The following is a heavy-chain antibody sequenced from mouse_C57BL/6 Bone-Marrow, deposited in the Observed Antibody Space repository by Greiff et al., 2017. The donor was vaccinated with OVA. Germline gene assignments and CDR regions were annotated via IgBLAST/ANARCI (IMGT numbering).Heavy chain of an antibody. CDR2: IRSKANNYAT. CDR1: GFSFNAYA. Sequence: DVMLVESGGGLVQPKGSLTLSCAASGFSFNAYAMNWVRQAPGKGLEWVARIRSKANNYATYYADSVKDRFTISRDDSEIMLYLQMNNLKTEDTARYYGVGHGGYYDYAMDDRGQGTSVTVAS. D-gene: IGHD2-3*01. V-gene: IGHV10-1*01. CDR3: VGHGGYYDYAMDD. J-gene: IGHJ4*01.